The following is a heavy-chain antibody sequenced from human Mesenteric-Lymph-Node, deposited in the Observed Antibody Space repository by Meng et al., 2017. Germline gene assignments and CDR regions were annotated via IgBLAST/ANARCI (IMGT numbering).Heavy chain of an antibody. Sequence: GESLKISCAASGFTFSSYAMSWVRQAPGKGLEWVSAISGSGGSTYYADSVKGRFTISRDNSKNTLYLQMNSLRAEDTAVYYCAKSYYDSSGYSRWGTFDIWGQGTMVTVSS. D-gene: IGHD3-22*01. V-gene: IGHV3-23*01. J-gene: IGHJ3*02. CDR1: GFTFSSYA. CDR2: ISGSGGST. CDR3: AKSYYDSSGYSRWGTFDI.